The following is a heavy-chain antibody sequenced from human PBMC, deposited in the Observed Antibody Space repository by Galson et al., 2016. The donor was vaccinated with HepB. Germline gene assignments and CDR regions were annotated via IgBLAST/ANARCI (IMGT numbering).Heavy chain of an antibody. CDR2: IYFTGST. Sequence: ETLSLTCTVPGGSISSYYWSWIRQAPGKGLEWIGYIYFTGSTSYNPSLKSRVTISVDTSKNHLSLTLTAVTAADTAVYYCARDRGSISRRGLDVWGQGTTVIVSS. CDR1: GGSISSYY. V-gene: IGHV4-59*01. CDR3: ARDRGSISRRGLDV. J-gene: IGHJ6*02. D-gene: IGHD6-13*01.